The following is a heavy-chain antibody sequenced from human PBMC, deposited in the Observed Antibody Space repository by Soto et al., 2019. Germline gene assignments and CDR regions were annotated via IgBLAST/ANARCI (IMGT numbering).Heavy chain of an antibody. Sequence: ASVKVSCKASGYTFTGYYMHWVRQAPGQGLEWMGWINPNSGGTNYAQKFQGRVTMTRDTSISTAYMELSSLRSDDTAVYYCARDPRGYYYGMDVWGQGTTVTVSS. J-gene: IGHJ6*02. V-gene: IGHV1-2*02. CDR3: ARDPRGYYYGMDV. D-gene: IGHD3-10*01. CDR2: INPNSGGT. CDR1: GYTFTGYY.